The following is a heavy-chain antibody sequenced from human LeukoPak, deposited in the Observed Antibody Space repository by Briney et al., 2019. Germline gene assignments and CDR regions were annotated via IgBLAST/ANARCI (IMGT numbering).Heavy chain of an antibody. J-gene: IGHJ4*02. V-gene: IGHV4-4*02. CDR1: GDSSVSDIW. CDR3: ASGQYYDLWSGYYVD. D-gene: IGHD3-3*01. CDR2: INHSGST. Sequence: PSETLSLTCVVSGDSSVSDIWWSWVRQPPGKGLEWIGEINHSGSTNYNPSLESRATISVDTSKNHFSLKLSSVTAADTAVYYCASGQYYDLWSGYYVDWGQGTLVTVSA.